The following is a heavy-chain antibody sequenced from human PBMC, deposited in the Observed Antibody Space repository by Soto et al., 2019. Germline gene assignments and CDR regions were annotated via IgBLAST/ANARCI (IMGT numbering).Heavy chain of an antibody. CDR1: GGTFNTYT. CDR3: AITYCRDNSCPRDFDF. D-gene: IGHD2-21*01. V-gene: IGHV1-69*02. J-gene: IGHJ4*02. Sequence: QVQVVQSGAEVKKPESSVKVSCKPSGGTFNTYTVNWVRLAPGHGIEWMGRFIPILDMANYAQKFQDRVTITADRSTFAAYMELNSLTSDDTAVYYCAITYCRDNSCPRDFDFWCPGTRVTVSS. CDR2: FIPILDMA.